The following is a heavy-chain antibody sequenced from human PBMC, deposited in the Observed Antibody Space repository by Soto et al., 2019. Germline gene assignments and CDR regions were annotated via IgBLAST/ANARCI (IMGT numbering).Heavy chain of an antibody. CDR1: GSSVRRRGVA. Sequence: SLPKPDNHRLFMALRCTFSGSSVRRRGVAEGWIRQPPGKALEWLALVYWDDDKRYSPSLKNRLTITRDTSKNQVVLTMTNMDPVDTATYYCAHGATSINHGYDYWVQGTLVTVSS. CDR3: AHGATSINHGYDY. CDR2: VYWDDDK. D-gene: IGHD1-26*01. J-gene: IGHJ4*02. V-gene: IGHV2-5*02.